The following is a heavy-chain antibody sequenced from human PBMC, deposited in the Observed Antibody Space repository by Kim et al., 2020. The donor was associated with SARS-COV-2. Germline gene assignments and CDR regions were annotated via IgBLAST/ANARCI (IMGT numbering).Heavy chain of an antibody. Sequence: TNYNPSRKSRLAMSIDTPKNQVSLKLACVTAADTAVYYCARERAGPTWFDPWGQGTLVTVSS. CDR3: ARERAGPTWFDP. D-gene: IGHD1-1*01. V-gene: IGHV4-4*07. CDR2: T. J-gene: IGHJ5*02.